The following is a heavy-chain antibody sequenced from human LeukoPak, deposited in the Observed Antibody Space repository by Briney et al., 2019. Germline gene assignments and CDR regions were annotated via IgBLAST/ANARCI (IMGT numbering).Heavy chain of an antibody. V-gene: IGHV3-74*01. CDR3: ALVGAARRIY. CDR2: INGDGSST. CDR1: GFTFSTYW. Sequence: PGGSLRPSCAASGFTFSTYWMHWVRQAPGKGLVWVSRINGDGSSTNYADSVKGRFTISRDNAKNTLYLQMNSLRAEDTAVYYCALVGAARRIYWGQGTLVTVSS. D-gene: IGHD1-26*01. J-gene: IGHJ4*02.